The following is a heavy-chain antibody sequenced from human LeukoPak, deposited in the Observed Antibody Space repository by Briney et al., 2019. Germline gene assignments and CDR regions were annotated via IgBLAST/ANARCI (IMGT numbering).Heavy chain of an antibody. V-gene: IGHV4-39*02. CDR3: ARDYFWSGAFPLYYMDV. D-gene: IGHD3-3*01. Sequence: SETLSLTCTVSGGSINSNSYYWGWIRQPPGKGLEWLGSIYYSGSFYYNPSLKSRVTISVDTSKNQFSLKLSSVTAADTAVYYCARDYFWSGAFPLYYMDVWGKGTTVTVSS. CDR1: GGSINSNSYY. CDR2: IYYSGSF. J-gene: IGHJ6*03.